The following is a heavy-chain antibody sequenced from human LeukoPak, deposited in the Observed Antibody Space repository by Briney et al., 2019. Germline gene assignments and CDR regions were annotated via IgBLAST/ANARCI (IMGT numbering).Heavy chain of an antibody. CDR1: GFTFSSYA. D-gene: IGHD4-17*01. V-gene: IGHV3-23*01. CDR3: AKDPNSYYGDYVDY. J-gene: IGHJ4*02. Sequence: GGSLRLSCAASGFTFSSYAMSWVRQAPGKGLEWVSAISGSGGSTYYADSVKGRFTISRDNSKNTLYLQMNSLRAVDTAVYYCAKDPNSYYGDYVDYWGQGTLVTVSS. CDR2: ISGSGGST.